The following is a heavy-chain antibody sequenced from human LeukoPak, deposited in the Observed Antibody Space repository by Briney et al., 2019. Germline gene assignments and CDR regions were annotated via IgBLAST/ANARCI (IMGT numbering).Heavy chain of an antibody. CDR1: GGSISSGDYY. J-gene: IGHJ4*02. V-gene: IGHV4-30-4*08. CDR3: ARSSLSGSSWYFDY. CDR2: IYYSGNT. D-gene: IGHD6-13*01. Sequence: SETLSLTCTVSGGSISSGDYYWSWIRQPPGKGLEWIGYIYYSGNTYYNPSLKRRVTISVDTSKNQFSLKLTSVTAADTAVYYCARSSLSGSSWYFDYWGQGTLVTVSS.